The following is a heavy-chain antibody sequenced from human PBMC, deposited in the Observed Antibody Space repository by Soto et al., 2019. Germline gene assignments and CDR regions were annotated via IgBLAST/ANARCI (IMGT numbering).Heavy chain of an antibody. CDR2: INIDGTTT. CDR3: ARGRGNCSGSSCYVDY. CDR1: GFTFNSYW. V-gene: IGHV3-74*01. J-gene: IGHJ4*02. D-gene: IGHD2-15*01. Sequence: PGGSLRLSCAASGFTFNSYWMHWVRQSPGRGLVWVSRINIDGTTTTYADSVRGRFTFSRDNAKNTLYLQMNSLRSEDTAVYYCARGRGNCSGSSCYVDYWGQGTLVTVSS.